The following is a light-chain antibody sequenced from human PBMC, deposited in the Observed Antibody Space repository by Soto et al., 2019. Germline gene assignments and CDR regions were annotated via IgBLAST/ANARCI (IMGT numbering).Light chain of an antibody. CDR1: QAIGNN. CDR2: GAS. Sequence: ILLAQPPATLSVSPGERVTLYCRATQAIGNNLAWYQQRPGQAPRLVIYGASTRATGSPDRFSGGGSGTEFTLTISSLQSEDFAVDYCQQYNSWPPITFGQGTRLEI. CDR3: QQYNSWPPIT. V-gene: IGKV3-15*01. J-gene: IGKJ5*01.